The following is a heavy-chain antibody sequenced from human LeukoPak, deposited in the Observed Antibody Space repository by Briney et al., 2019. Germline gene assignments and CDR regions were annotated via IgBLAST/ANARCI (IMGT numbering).Heavy chain of an antibody. CDR1: GGSISSDSYH. J-gene: IGHJ4*02. V-gene: IGHV4-39*01. CDR3: ARYHSSGGDFDC. D-gene: IGHD6-19*01. Sequence: PSETLSLTCTVPGGSISSDSYHWGWIRQPPGKGLEWIGSIFYSGTTYYNPSLKSRVTISVDTSRNQFSLTLTSVTAADTAEYYCARYHSSGGDFDCWGQGTLVTVSS. CDR2: IFYSGTT.